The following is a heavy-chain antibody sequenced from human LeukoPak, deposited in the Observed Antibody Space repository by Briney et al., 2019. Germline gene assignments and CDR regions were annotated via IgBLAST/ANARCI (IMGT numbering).Heavy chain of an antibody. CDR3: TRESGAFSPFGF. J-gene: IGHJ4*02. CDR2: VHLNGAT. Sequence: SGTLSLTCAVSGGSITTTNWWSWVRQPPGKGLEWIGEVHLNGATNYNPSLESRFSMSIDKSNNHSSLEVTSVTAADTAIYYCTRESGAFSPFGFWGQGTLVTVSS. CDR1: GGSITTTNW. V-gene: IGHV4-4*02. D-gene: IGHD1-26*01.